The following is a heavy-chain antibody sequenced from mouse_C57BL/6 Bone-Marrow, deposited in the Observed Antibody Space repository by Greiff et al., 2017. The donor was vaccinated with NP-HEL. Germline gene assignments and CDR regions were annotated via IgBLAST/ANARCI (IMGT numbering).Heavy chain of an antibody. D-gene: IGHD2-3*01. V-gene: IGHV2-5*01. CDR1: GFSLTSYG. Sequence: VKLVESGPGLVQPSQSLSITCTVSGFSLTSYGVHWVRQSPGKGLEWLGVIWRGGSTDYNAAFMSRLSITKDNSKSQVFFKMNSLQADDTAIYYCAKKGGYYREFAYWGQGTLVTVSA. CDR3: AKKGGYYREFAY. CDR2: IWRGGST. J-gene: IGHJ3*01.